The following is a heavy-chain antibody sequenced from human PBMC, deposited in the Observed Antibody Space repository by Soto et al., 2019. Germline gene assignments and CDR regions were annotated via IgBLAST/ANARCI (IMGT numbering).Heavy chain of an antibody. CDR1: GFTFDDYA. V-gene: IGHV3-9*01. Sequence: EVQLVESGVGLVQPGRSLRLSCAASGFTFDDYAMHWVRQAPGKGLEWVSGISWNSGSIGYADSVKGRFTISRDNAKNSLYLQMNSLRAEDTALYYCAKGQQLVKAWFDPWGQGTLVTVSS. CDR2: ISWNSGSI. J-gene: IGHJ5*02. D-gene: IGHD6-6*01. CDR3: AKGQQLVKAWFDP.